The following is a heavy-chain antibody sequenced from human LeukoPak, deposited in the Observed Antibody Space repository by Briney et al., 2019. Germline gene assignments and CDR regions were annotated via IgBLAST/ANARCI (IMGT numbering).Heavy chain of an antibody. V-gene: IGHV4-31*03. CDR2: IYYSGST. J-gene: IGHJ4*02. Sequence: SQTLSPTCTVSGGSISSGDYYWSWIRQHPGKGLEWIGYIYYSGSTYYNPSLKGRVTISVDTSKNQFSLKLSSVTAADTAVYYCARGSSGYYDSSGMYYFDYWGQGTLVTVSS. CDR1: GGSISSGDYY. D-gene: IGHD3-22*01. CDR3: ARGSSGYYDSSGMYYFDY.